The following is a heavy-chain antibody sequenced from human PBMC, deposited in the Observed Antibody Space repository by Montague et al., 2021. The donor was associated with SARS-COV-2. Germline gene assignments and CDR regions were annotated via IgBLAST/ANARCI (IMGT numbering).Heavy chain of an antibody. CDR2: PYHRSKWNN. D-gene: IGHD6-19*01. Sequence: CTISGDSVVNHRPRSDWHRPEPSTHSDLLCSPYHRSKWNNDYALSVKSRITINPDTSKNQFSLQLNSVTPEDTAVYYCAREQQWLGAVYYYYGMDVWGQGTTVTGSS. CDR3: AREQQWLGAVYYYYGMDV. V-gene: IGHV6-1*01. CDR1: GDSVVNHRPR. J-gene: IGHJ6*02.